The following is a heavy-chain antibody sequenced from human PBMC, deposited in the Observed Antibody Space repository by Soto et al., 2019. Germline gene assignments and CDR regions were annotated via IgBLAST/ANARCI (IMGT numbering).Heavy chain of an antibody. CDR2: IDPSDSYT. J-gene: IGHJ4*02. CDR1: GYSFTSYW. V-gene: IGHV5-10-1*01. Sequence: GESLKISCKGSGYSFTSYWISWVRQMPGKGLEWMGRIDPSDSYTSYSPSFEGHVTISADKSISTAYLQWSSLKASDTAMYYCARQVTTESRTYSFDYWGQGTLVTVSS. D-gene: IGHD1-1*01. CDR3: ARQVTTESRTYSFDY.